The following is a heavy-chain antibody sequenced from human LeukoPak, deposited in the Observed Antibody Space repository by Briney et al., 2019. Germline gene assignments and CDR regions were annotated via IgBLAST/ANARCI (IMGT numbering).Heavy chain of an antibody. CDR1: GFTFSSYG. Sequence: GGTLRLSCAASGFTFSSYGMSWVRQAPGKGLEWVSAISGSGGSTYYADSVKGRFTISRDNSKNTLYLQMNSLRAEDTAVYYCARDRVALRMATTYFDYWGQGTLVTVSS. CDR2: ISGSGGST. J-gene: IGHJ4*02. CDR3: ARDRVALRMATTYFDY. V-gene: IGHV3-23*01. D-gene: IGHD5-24*01.